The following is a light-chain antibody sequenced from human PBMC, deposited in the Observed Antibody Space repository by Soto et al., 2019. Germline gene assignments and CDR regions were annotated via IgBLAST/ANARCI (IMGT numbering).Light chain of an antibody. CDR1: QTVSSRF. CDR2: GAS. J-gene: IGKJ1*01. V-gene: IGKV3-20*01. CDR3: QQYGSSGT. Sequence: EIVLTQSPVTLSLSPGERATLSCRASQTVSSRFLAWYQQKPGQAPRLLIYGASNRATGIPDRFSGSGSGTDFTLTISRLEPEDFAVYYCQQYGSSGTFGQGTKVDIK.